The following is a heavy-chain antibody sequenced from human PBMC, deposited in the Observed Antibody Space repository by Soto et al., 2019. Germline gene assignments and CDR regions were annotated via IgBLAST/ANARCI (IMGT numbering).Heavy chain of an antibody. J-gene: IGHJ4*02. CDR2: ISYDGSNK. V-gene: IGHV3-30-3*01. Sequence: GGSLRLSCAASGFTFSSYAMHWVRQAPGKGLEWVAVISYDGSNKYYADSVKGRFTISRDNSKNTLYLQMNSLRAEDTAVYYWARGLSGGYYDSSGSVFFDYWGQGTLVTVSS. CDR1: GFTFSSYA. D-gene: IGHD3-22*01. CDR3: ARGLSGGYYDSSGSVFFDY.